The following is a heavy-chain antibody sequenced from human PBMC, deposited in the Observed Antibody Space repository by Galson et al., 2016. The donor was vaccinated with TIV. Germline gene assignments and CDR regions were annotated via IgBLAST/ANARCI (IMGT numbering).Heavy chain of an antibody. CDR2: VIPNSGKT. V-gene: IGHV1-8*01. Sequence: SVKVSCKASGYTFTNSEINWVRQATGQGLEWMGWVIPNSGKTSYAQKFQGRLTMTRDTSISTAYMELRSLRSDDTAVYYCARLASCGGDCYYVASWGQGTLVTVSS. D-gene: IGHD2-21*02. CDR3: ARLASCGGDCYYVAS. CDR1: GYTFTNSE. J-gene: IGHJ5*02.